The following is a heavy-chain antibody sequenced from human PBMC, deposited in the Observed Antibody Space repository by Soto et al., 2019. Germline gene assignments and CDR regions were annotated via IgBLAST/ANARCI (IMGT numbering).Heavy chain of an antibody. J-gene: IGHJ4*02. CDR1: GFTFSTYA. D-gene: IGHD5-18*01. CDR2: IRYSGDNT. Sequence: GGSLRLSCAASGFTFSTYAMSWVRQAPGKGLEWVSGIRYSGDNTYYTDSVKGRFTISRDNSKNTLYLQVDSLRAEETAVYFCAKSQVELWWIDYWGQGTLVTVSS. V-gene: IGHV3-23*01. CDR3: AKSQVELWWIDY.